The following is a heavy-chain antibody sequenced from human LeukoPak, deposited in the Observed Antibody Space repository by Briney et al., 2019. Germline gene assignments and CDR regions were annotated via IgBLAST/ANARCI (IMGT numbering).Heavy chain of an antibody. Sequence: SQTLSLTCAISGDSVSSNSAAWNWIRQSPSRGLEWLGRTYYRSKWYNDYAVSVKSRITINPDTSKNQFSLQLNSVTPEDTAVYYCARDLAFTLAGLEVISALGYWGQGTLVTVSS. D-gene: IGHD6-25*01. CDR2: TYYRSKWYN. CDR1: GDSVSSNSAA. V-gene: IGHV6-1*01. CDR3: ARDLAFTLAGLEVISALGY. J-gene: IGHJ4*02.